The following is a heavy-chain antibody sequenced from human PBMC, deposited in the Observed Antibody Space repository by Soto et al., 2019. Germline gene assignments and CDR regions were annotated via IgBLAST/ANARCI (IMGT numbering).Heavy chain of an antibody. D-gene: IGHD2-15*01. CDR1: GGSFSGYY. CDR2: INHSGST. J-gene: IGHJ6*02. V-gene: IGHV4-34*01. CDR3: ARGADRLNYYGMGV. Sequence: SETLSITCAVYGGSFSGYYWSCIRKPPGKGLEWIGEINHSGSTNYNPSLKSRVTISVDTSKNQFSLKLSSVTAADTAVYYWARGADRLNYYGMGVWGQGTTVTVSS.